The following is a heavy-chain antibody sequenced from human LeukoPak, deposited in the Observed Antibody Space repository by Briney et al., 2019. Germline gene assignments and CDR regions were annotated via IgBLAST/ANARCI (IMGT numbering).Heavy chain of an antibody. D-gene: IGHD3-22*01. CDR3: AKPPYLTDSYDTSGYSYDY. Sequence: GGSLRLSCAASGFTFSSYWMHWVRQAPGKGLEWVSGISRSGGSTYYADSVKGRFTISRDNSKNTLYLQMNSLRAEDTAVYHCAKPPYLTDSYDTSGYSYDYWGPGTLVTVSS. J-gene: IGHJ4*02. CDR1: GFTFSSYW. V-gene: IGHV3-23*01. CDR2: ISRSGGST.